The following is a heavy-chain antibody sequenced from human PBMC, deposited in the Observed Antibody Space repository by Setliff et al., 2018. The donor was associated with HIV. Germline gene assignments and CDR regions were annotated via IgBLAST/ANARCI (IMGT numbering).Heavy chain of an antibody. D-gene: IGHD3-10*01. CDR2: IYNRDFT. V-gene: IGHV4-4*09. CDR3: ARVRGGSSRGFLDY. CDR1: GASIIGHY. Sequence: PSETLSLTCTVSGASIIGHYYSWIRQPPGKGLDWIGYIYNRDFTTYNPSLTIRLAISMHTSKTQFSLRLRSVTAADTAVYYCARVRGGSSRGFLDYWGLGTLVTVSS. J-gene: IGHJ4*02.